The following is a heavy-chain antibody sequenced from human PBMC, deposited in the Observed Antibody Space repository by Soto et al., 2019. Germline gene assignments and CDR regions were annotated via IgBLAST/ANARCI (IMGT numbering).Heavy chain of an antibody. J-gene: IGHJ5*02. Sequence: PSETLSLTCTVSGGSISSYYWSWIRQPPGKGLEWIGYIYYSGSTNYNPSLKSRVTISVDTSKNQFSLKLSSVTAADTAVYYCATNGRDYGSGSYPFDPWGQGTLVTVSS. CDR1: GGSISSYY. CDR3: ATNGRDYGSGSYPFDP. CDR2: IYYSGST. D-gene: IGHD3-10*01. V-gene: IGHV4-59*01.